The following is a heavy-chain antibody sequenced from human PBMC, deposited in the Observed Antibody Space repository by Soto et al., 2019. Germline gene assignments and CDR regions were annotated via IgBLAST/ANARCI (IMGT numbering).Heavy chain of an antibody. CDR2: INPNNGGT. V-gene: IGHV1-2*02. Sequence: GASVKVSCKASGYTFTGFYMPWVRQAPGQGLEWMGWINPNNGGTNYVQKFKDRVTMTRDTSITTAYMELSGLRSDDTAVYYCARDPGPYGDYSYWGQGTLVTVSS. J-gene: IGHJ4*02. CDR3: ARDPGPYGDYSY. CDR1: GYTFTGFY. D-gene: IGHD4-17*01.